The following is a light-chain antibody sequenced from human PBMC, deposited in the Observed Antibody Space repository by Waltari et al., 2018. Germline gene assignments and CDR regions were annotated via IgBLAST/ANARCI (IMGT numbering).Light chain of an antibody. V-gene: IGLV4-69*01. CDR3: HAWRSGILV. CDR1: SGHSDYA. J-gene: IGLJ2*01. CDR2: LNSDGSH. Sequence: QLVLTQSPSASASLEASVKLTCTLSSGHSDYAIAWHQQQPGKGPRYLMKLNSDGSHNKGDGIPDRFSGSSSGAERYLTISSLQSEDEADYYCHAWRSGILVFAGGTKLTVL.